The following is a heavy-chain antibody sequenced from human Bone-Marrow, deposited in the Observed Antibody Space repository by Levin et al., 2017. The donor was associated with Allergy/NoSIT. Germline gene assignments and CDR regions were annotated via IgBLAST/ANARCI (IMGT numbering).Heavy chain of an antibody. V-gene: IGHV4-59*01. CDR1: GGSISSYY. CDR3: ASLFWSGKSHDAFDI. D-gene: IGHD3-3*01. J-gene: IGHJ3*02. Sequence: SQTLSLTCTVSGGSISSYYWSWIRQPPGKGLEWIGYIYYSGSTNYNPSLKSRVTISVDTSKNQFSLKLSSVTAADTAVYYCASLFWSGKSHDAFDIWGQGTMVTVSS. CDR2: IYYSGST.